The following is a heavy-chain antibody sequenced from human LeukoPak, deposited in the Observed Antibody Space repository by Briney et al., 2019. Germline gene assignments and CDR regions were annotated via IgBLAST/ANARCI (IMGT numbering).Heavy chain of an antibody. CDR3: AREGVATSPFDY. J-gene: IGHJ4*02. V-gene: IGHV3-21*01. D-gene: IGHD5-24*01. Sequence: PGGSLRLSCAASGFTFSSYSMNWVRQAPGKGREWVSSISSSSSYIYYADSVNGRFTISRDNAKNSLYLQMNSLRAEDTAVYYCAREGVATSPFDYWGQGTLVTVSS. CDR1: GFTFSSYS. CDR2: ISSSSSYI.